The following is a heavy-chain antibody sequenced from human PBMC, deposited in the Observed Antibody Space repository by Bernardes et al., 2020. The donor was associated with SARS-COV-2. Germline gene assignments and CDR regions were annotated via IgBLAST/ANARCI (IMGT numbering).Heavy chain of an antibody. J-gene: IGHJ4*02. D-gene: IGHD1-26*01. CDR1: GFTFSSYA. CDR3: ARALELDY. V-gene: IGHV3-30-3*01. CDR2: MSSDANNK. Sequence: GGSLRLSCAASGFTFSSYAMHWVRQTPGKGLEWVAVMSSDANNKYYADSVKGRFTISRDNSKKTLYLQMNSLRAEDTAVYYCARALELDYWGQGTLVTVSS.